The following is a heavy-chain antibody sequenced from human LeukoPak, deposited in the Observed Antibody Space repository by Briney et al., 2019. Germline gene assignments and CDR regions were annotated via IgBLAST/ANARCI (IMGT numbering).Heavy chain of an antibody. D-gene: IGHD2-2*01. CDR1: DYNFTSYG. CDR3: ARGYCSSTSCWGFDY. CDR2: ISAYNGNT. Sequence: ASVKVSCKASDYNFTSYGISWVRQAPGQGLEWMGWISAYNGNTNYAQKLQGRVTMATDTSTSTAYMELRSLRSDDTAVYYCARGYCSSTSCWGFDYWGQGTLVTVSS. J-gene: IGHJ4*02. V-gene: IGHV1-18*01.